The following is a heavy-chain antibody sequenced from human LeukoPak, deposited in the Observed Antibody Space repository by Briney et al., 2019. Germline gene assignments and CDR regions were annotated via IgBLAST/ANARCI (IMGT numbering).Heavy chain of an antibody. V-gene: IGHV3-23*01. CDR3: AKDRRSWYPRYYYYMDV. CDR1: GFTLSSYA. J-gene: IGHJ6*03. Sequence: WVSLSLSCAASGFTLSSYAMSWVRQAPGKGLDWVAAICGSGCSTYYEDTVKGRFTISRDNSKNTMYLQMNSLRAEDTAVYYCAKDRRSWYPRYYYYMDVWGKGTTVTVSS. CDR2: ICGSGCST. D-gene: IGHD6-13*01.